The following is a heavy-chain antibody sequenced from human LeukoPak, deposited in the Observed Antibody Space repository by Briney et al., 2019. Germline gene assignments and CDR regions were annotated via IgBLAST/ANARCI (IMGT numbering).Heavy chain of an antibody. V-gene: IGHV4-61*01. J-gene: IGHJ5*02. D-gene: IGHD6-13*01. CDR1: GGSVSSGSYY. CDR2: IYYSGST. Sequence: SETLSLTCTVSGGSVSSGSYYWRWIRRPPGKGLEWIGYIYYSGSTNYNPSLKSRITISVDTSKNQFSLKLSSVTAADTAVYYCARRSWYNWFDPWGQGTLVTVSS. CDR3: ARRSWYNWFDP.